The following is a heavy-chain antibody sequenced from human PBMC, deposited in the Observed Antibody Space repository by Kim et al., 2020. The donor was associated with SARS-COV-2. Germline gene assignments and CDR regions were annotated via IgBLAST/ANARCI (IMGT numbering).Heavy chain of an antibody. CDR1: GGSISSSSYY. CDR2: IYYSGST. V-gene: IGHV4-39*07. Sequence: SETLSLTCTVSGGSISSSSYYWGWIRQPPGKGLEWIGSIYYSGSTYYNPSLKSRVTISVDTSKNQFSLKLSSVTAADTAVYYCARQSLRDGYNLWGQGTL. CDR3: ARQSLRDGYNL. D-gene: IGHD5-12*01. J-gene: IGHJ4*02.